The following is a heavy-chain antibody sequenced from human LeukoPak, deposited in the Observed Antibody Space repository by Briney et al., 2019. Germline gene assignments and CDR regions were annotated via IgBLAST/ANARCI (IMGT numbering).Heavy chain of an antibody. CDR1: GYTLTELS. CDR3: AALKTGIAAAGY. V-gene: IGHV1-24*01. J-gene: IGHJ4*02. Sequence: ASVKVSCKVSGYTLTELSMHWVRQAPGKGLEWMGGFDPEDGETIYAQKFQRRVTMTEDTSTDTAYMELSSLRSEDTAVYYCAALKTGIAAAGYWGQGTLVTVSS. D-gene: IGHD6-13*01. CDR2: FDPEDGET.